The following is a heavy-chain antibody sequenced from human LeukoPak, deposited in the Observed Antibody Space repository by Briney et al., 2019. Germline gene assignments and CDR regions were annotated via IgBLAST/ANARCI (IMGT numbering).Heavy chain of an antibody. CDR3: ARSIAATDNTY. CDR1: GYTFTSYS. D-gene: IGHD6-13*01. CDR2: INVGNGDT. V-gene: IGHV1-3*01. J-gene: IGHJ4*02. Sequence: GASVKVSCTASGYTFTSYSLHWVRQAPGQRPEWMGWINVGNGDTKYSQKFQDRVTITRDTSASTAYMELSSLRSEDTAVYYCARSIAATDNTYWGQGTLVTVSS.